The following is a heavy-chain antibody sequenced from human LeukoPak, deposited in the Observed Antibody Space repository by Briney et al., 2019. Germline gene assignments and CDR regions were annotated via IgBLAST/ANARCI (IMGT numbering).Heavy chain of an antibody. CDR2: IKQDGSEK. CDR1: GFTFSRYW. CDR3: ASGGSGSYYHYYYYYMDV. J-gene: IGHJ6*03. D-gene: IGHD3-10*01. Sequence: GGSLRLSCAASGFTFSRYWMSWVRQAPGKGLEWVANIKQDGSEKDYVDSVKGRFTISRDNAKNSLYLQMNSLTAEDTAVYYCASGGSGSYYHYYYYYMDVWGKGTTVTISS. V-gene: IGHV3-7*01.